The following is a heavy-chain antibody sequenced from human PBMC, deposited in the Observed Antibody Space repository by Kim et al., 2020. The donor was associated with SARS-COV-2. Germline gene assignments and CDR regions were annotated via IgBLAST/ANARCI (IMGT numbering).Heavy chain of an antibody. CDR3: ARLVAGWELLRNWFDP. D-gene: IGHD1-26*01. J-gene: IGHJ5*01. V-gene: IGHV1-18*04. CDR2: ISAYNGNT. Sequence: ASVKVSCKASGYTFTSYGISWVRQAPGQGLEWMGWISAYNGNTNYAQKLQGRVTMTTDTSTSTAYMELRSLRSDDTAVYYCARLVAGWELLRNWFDPWGQGTLVTVSS. CDR1: GYTFTSYG.